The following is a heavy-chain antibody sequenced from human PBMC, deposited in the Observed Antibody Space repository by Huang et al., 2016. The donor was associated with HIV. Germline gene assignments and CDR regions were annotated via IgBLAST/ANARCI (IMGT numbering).Heavy chain of an antibody. J-gene: IGHJ4*02. CDR2: LNPKNGAT. Sequence: QVQLVQSGAEVKKPGASVKVSCKPSGYTFADYFIHWGRQAPGQGLEWSEWLNPKNGATNYAQKFLGRVTVTGDTSINTAYMEFSGLTSDDTANYYCTRDGVAPDEEFDYWGQGTLIIVSS. CDR3: TRDGVAPDEEFDY. CDR1: GYTFADYF. D-gene: IGHD5-12*01. V-gene: IGHV1-2*02.